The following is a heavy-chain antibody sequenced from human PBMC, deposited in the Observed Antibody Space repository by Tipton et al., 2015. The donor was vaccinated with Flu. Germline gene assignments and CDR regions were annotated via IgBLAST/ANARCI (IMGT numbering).Heavy chain of an antibody. CDR3: AREKDSSGSEYFQH. J-gene: IGHJ1*01. V-gene: IGHV4-39*07. D-gene: IGHD6-19*01. Sequence: SPRSYYWGWIRQPPGKGLEWIGCIYSSGSTYYNPSLKSRVTISSDTSKNQFSLKLSSVTAADTAVYYCAREKDSSGSEYFQHWGQGTLVTVSS. CDR1: SPRSYY. CDR2: IYSSGST.